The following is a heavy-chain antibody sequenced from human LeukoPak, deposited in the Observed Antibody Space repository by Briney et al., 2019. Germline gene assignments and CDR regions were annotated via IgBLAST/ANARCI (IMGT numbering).Heavy chain of an antibody. CDR2: IYHSGST. V-gene: IGHV4-61*02. D-gene: IGHD3-22*01. CDR1: GGSISSGSYY. Sequence: SETLSLTCTVSGGSISSGSYYWSWIRQPAGKGLEWIGRIYHSGSTYYNPSLKSRVTISVDTSKNQFSLKLSSVTAADTAVYYCATRRHYYDSSRPGSAFDIWGQGTMVTVSS. CDR3: ATRRHYYDSSRPGSAFDI. J-gene: IGHJ3*02.